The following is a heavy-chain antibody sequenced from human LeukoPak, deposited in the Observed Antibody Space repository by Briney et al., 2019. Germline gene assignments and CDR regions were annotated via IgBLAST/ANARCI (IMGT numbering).Heavy chain of an antibody. J-gene: IGHJ4*02. CDR1: GGSISSYY. V-gene: IGHV4-59*01. CDR3: ARSDGDYIQYFDY. CDR2: IYYSGST. Sequence: SETLSLTCTVSGGSISSYYRSWIRQPPGKGLEWIGYIYYSGSTNYNPSLKSGVTISVDTSKNQFSLKLSSVTAADTAVYYCARSDGDYIQYFDYWGQGTLVTVSS. D-gene: IGHD4-17*01.